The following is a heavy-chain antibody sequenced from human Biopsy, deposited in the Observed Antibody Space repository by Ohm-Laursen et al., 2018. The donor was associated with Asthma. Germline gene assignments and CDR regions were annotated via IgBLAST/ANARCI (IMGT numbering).Heavy chain of an antibody. J-gene: IGHJ4*02. CDR3: ARWQDFSIARGFDY. D-gene: IGHD2/OR15-2a*01. V-gene: IGHV3-30*03. CDR1: GFPISNYG. Sequence: SLRLSCTASGFPISNYGMHWVRQAPGKGLEWVAVMSYDDSQTRYADSVKGRFTISRDNSKNILYLQMSSLRDEDTAVYYCARWQDFSIARGFDYWGQGTLVTVSS. CDR2: MSYDDSQT.